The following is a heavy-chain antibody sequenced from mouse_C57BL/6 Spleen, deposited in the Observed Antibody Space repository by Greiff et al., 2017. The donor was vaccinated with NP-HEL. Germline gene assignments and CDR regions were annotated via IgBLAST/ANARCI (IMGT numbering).Heavy chain of an antibody. CDR2: INPSTGGT. J-gene: IGHJ4*01. CDR3: ARKQNWDEVGYYAMDY. D-gene: IGHD4-1*01. CDR1: GYSFTGYY. V-gene: IGHV1-42*01. Sequence: EVQLQQSGPELVKPGASVKISCKASGYSFTGYYMNWVKQSPEKSLEWIGEINPSTGGTTYNQKFKAKATLTVDKSSSTAYMQLKSLTSEDSAVYYCARKQNWDEVGYYAMDYWGQGTSVTVSS.